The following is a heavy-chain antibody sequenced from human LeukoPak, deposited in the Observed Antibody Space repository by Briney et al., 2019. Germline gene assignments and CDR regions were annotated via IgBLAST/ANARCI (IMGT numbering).Heavy chain of an antibody. D-gene: IGHD3-22*01. Sequence: TSETLSLTCIVSGGSISYYYWGWIRQPPGKGLEWIGYISYSGTTNCNPSLKSRVTISVDTSKNQFSLKLSSVTAADTALYYCARVGTYYYETSASYVPDWTFDLWGRGTLVTVSS. J-gene: IGHJ2*01. CDR1: GGSISYYY. CDR2: ISYSGTT. V-gene: IGHV4-59*01. CDR3: ARVGTYYYETSASYVPDWTFDL.